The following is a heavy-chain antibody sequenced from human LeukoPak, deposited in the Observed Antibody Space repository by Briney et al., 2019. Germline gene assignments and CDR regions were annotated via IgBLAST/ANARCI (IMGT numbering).Heavy chain of an antibody. CDR2: ISGGGETT. CDR1: GFTFNNYA. D-gene: IGHD4-17*01. Sequence: GGSLRLSCAASGFTFNNYAMNWVRQAPGRGLEWVSSISGGGETTYYADSAKGRFTISRDNSQNTLYLQMNSPRAEDTAVYYCARDYADYVGYFFFDYWGQGTLVTVSS. CDR3: ARDYADYVGYFFFDY. J-gene: IGHJ4*02. V-gene: IGHV3-23*01.